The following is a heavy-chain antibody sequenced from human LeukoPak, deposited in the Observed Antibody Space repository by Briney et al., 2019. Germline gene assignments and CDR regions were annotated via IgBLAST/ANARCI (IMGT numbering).Heavy chain of an antibody. CDR2: IYYSGNT. CDR1: GGSISSHY. Sequence: YPSETLSLTCTVSGGSISSHYWSWIRQPPGKGLEWIGHIYYSGNTNYNPSLKSRVTISVDRSKNQFSLKLSSVTAADTAVYYCARDGAVTGFDYWGQGTLVTVSS. CDR3: ARDGAVTGFDY. D-gene: IGHD4-17*01. J-gene: IGHJ4*02. V-gene: IGHV4-59*11.